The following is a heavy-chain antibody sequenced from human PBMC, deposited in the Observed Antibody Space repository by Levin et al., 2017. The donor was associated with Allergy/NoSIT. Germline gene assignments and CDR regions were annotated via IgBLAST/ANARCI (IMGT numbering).Heavy chain of an antibody. Sequence: PAASVKVSCKGSGYTFTSYYIHWVRQAPGQGLEWMGIMNPGGGGRSYSQRFQDRVDMTRDTSTSTAYLDLTSLRFEDTAVYYCARGRGLNYEAYDFWGQGTLVTVSS. CDR1: GYTFTSYY. J-gene: IGHJ4*02. CDR3: ARGRGLNYEAYDF. CDR2: MNPGGGGR. D-gene: IGHD3-22*01. V-gene: IGHV1-46*01.